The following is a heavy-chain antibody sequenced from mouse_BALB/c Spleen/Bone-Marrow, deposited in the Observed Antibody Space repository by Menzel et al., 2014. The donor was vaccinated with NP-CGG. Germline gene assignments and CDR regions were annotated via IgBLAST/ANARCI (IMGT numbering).Heavy chain of an antibody. D-gene: IGHD2-3*01. J-gene: IGHJ4*01. V-gene: IGHV1-82*01. Sequence: QVQLQQSGPELVKPGASVKIPCKASGYAFSYSWMNWVKQRPGQGLEWIGRIYPGDGDTYYNGKFKGRATLTADKSSSTAYMQLSSLTSVDSAVYFCARSDGYRAMDYWGQGSSVTVSS. CDR1: GYAFSYSW. CDR3: ARSDGYRAMDY. CDR2: IYPGDGDT.